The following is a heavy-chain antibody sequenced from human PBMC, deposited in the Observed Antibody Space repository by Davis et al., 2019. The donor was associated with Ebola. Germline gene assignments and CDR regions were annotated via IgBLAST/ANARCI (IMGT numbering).Heavy chain of an antibody. V-gene: IGHV1-18*04. J-gene: IGHJ4*01. D-gene: IGHD6-6*01. CDR3: ARESEQLALDY. CDR2: INPHNGNT. CDR1: GYTFTNYG. Sequence: ASVKVSCKASGYTFTNYGITWVRQAPGQGLEWMGWINPHNGNTNYAQNVQGRVTMTTDTSTSTAYMEVGSLRSDDTAVYYCARESEQLALDYWGHGTLVTVSS.